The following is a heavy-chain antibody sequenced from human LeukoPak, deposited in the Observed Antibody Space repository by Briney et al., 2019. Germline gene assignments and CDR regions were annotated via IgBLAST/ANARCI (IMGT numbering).Heavy chain of an antibody. Sequence: VGALRLSCAASRFTFSSYEMNGVRQAPGKGLEWVSYISSSDSTIYYTDSVKGRFTISRDNAKNSLYLQMNSLRAGDTAVYYCARTIEMATISYFDYWGQGNLVTVSS. D-gene: IGHD5-24*01. V-gene: IGHV3-48*03. J-gene: IGHJ4*02. CDR2: ISSSDSTI. CDR1: RFTFSSYE. CDR3: ARTIEMATISYFDY.